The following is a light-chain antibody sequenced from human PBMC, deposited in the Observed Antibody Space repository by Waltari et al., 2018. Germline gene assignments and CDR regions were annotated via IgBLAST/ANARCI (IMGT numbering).Light chain of an antibody. Sequence: SHELTQSPSVSASPGQTARITCSGDALPRQFGHWYQQKPGQAPVLVIYKDTERPSGIPERCSGSTSGTTITLTITGVQAEDEAEYYCQSSDSSDIFVFGGGTKLTVL. CDR2: KDT. V-gene: IGLV3-25*03. CDR3: QSSDSSDIFV. J-gene: IGLJ2*01. CDR1: ALPRQF.